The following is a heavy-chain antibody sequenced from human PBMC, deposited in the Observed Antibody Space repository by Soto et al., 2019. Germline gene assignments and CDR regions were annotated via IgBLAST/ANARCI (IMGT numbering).Heavy chain of an antibody. J-gene: IGHJ6*02. D-gene: IGHD4-17*01. V-gene: IGHV4-31*03. CDR2: IFYSGAT. CDR3: ATAPGRYVDFPYYYNGLDV. CDR1: GGSISSADNY. Sequence: QVQLQESGPGLVKPSQTLSLTCTVSGGSISSADNYWTWVRQHPEKGLQWIGNIFYSGATFYNPSLKSRVTMSLDPSNNQISLKVKSVTAADTAVYYCATAPGRYVDFPYYYNGLDVWGQGTPVTVSS.